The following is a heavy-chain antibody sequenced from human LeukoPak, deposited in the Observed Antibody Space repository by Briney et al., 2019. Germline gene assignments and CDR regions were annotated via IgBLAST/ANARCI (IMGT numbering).Heavy chain of an antibody. CDR2: IYYSGST. CDR3: AASREGATDY. D-gene: IGHD1-26*01. J-gene: IGHJ4*02. V-gene: IGHV4-59*01. CDR1: GGSISSYY. Sequence: PSETLSLTCTVSGGSISSYYWSWIRQPPGKGLEWIGYIYYSGSTNYNPSLTSRVTISVDTSKNQFSLKLSSVTAADTAVYYCAASREGATDYWGQGTLVTVSS.